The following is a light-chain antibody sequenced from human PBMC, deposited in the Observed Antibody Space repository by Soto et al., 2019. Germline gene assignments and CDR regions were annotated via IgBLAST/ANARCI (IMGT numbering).Light chain of an antibody. V-gene: IGKV3-11*01. Sequence: EIVLTQSPATLSLSPGERATLSCRASQSVSSYLAWYQQKPGQAPRLLIYDASNRATGIPARFSGSGSGTDFTLTISSLEPEDFAVYYCQQRSSNWPPVPFGQGPRLQI. CDR3: QQRSSNWPPVP. CDR1: QSVSSY. J-gene: IGKJ5*01. CDR2: DAS.